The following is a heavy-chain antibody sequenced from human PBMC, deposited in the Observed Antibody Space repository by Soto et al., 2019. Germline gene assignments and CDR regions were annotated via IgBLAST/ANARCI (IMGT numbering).Heavy chain of an antibody. CDR3: ARSWVFRRSYGFDY. Sequence: SETLSLTCTVSGGSISSYYWSWIRQPAGKGLEWIGRIYTSGSTNYNPSLKSRVTMSVDTSKNQFSLKLSSVTAADTAVYYCARSWVFRRSYGFDYWGQGTLVTVSS. V-gene: IGHV4-4*07. CDR2: IYTSGST. D-gene: IGHD5-18*01. CDR1: GGSISSYY. J-gene: IGHJ4*02.